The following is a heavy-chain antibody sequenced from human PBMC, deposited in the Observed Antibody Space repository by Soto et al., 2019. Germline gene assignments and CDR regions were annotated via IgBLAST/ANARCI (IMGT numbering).Heavy chain of an antibody. CDR1: GYIFSTYD. CDR2: LNPNSGNT. D-gene: IGHD1-20*01. V-gene: IGHV1-8*01. CDR3: ARDHRYNWNDEGWFDP. J-gene: IGHJ5*02. Sequence: QVPLVQSGAEVKKPGASVKVSCKASGYIFSTYDINWVRQAPGQGLEWMGWLNPNSGNTGYAQKFQGRVTMTRNTSINTAYIELSSLGSEDTAVYYCARDHRYNWNDEGWFDPWGQGTLVTVSS.